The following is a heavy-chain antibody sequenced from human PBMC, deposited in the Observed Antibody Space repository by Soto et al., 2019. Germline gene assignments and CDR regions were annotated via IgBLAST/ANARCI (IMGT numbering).Heavy chain of an antibody. CDR2: IIPIFGTA. CDR1: GGTFSSYA. Sequence: SVKVSCKASGGTFSSYAISWVRQAPGQGLEWMGGIIPIFGTANYAQKFQGRVTITADESTSTAYMELSSLRSEDTAVYYCASCGGDCYPTLSYFDYWGQGTLVTVSS. V-gene: IGHV1-69*13. J-gene: IGHJ4*02. D-gene: IGHD2-21*02. CDR3: ASCGGDCYPTLSYFDY.